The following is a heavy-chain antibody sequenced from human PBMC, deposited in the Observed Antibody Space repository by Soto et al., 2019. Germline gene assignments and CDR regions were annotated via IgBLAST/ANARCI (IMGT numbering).Heavy chain of an antibody. D-gene: IGHD2-21*02. V-gene: IGHV4-30-4*01. CDR1: GGSISSGDYY. CDR2: IYYSGST. Sequence: QVQLQESGPGLVKPSQTLSLTCTVSGGSISSGDYYWSWIRQPPGKGLEWIGYIYYSGSTYYNPSLKSPVTISVDTSKNQFSLKLSSVTAADTAVYYCARAMVVTQNWFDPWGQGTLVTVSS. J-gene: IGHJ5*02. CDR3: ARAMVVTQNWFDP.